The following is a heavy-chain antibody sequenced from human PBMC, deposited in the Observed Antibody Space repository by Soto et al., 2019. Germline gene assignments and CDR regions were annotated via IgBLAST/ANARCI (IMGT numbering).Heavy chain of an antibody. J-gene: IGHJ5*02. CDR3: ATVSEGYNWFDP. Sequence: QVQLQESGPGLVKPSQTLSLTCTVSGGSISSGGYYWSWIRQHPGKGLEWIGYINFSGSTYYNPSLKSRVTISVDTSKNQFSLKLSSVTAADTAVYYCATVSEGYNWFDPWGQGTLVTVSS. CDR1: GGSISSGGYY. V-gene: IGHV4-31*03. CDR2: INFSGST.